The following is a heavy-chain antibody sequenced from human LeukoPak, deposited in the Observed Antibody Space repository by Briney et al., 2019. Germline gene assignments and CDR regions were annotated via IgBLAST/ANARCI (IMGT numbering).Heavy chain of an antibody. CDR2: IKGDGSSA. D-gene: IGHD5-24*01. J-gene: IGHJ4*02. V-gene: IGHV3-74*01. Sequence: GGSLRPSCAASGFSFSSSWMHWVRQAPGKGLVWISRIKGDGSSASYADSVKGRFTISRDNAKNTLYLQMNSLRAEDTAVYYCARDSQGIDGSFDYWGQGTLVTVSS. CDR3: ARDSQGIDGSFDY. CDR1: GFSFSSSW.